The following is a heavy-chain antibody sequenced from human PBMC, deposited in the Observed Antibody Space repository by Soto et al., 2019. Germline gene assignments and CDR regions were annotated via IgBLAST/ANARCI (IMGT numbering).Heavy chain of an antibody. D-gene: IGHD2-15*01. Sequence: GGSLRLSCAASGFIFSSYWMSWVRQAPGKGLEWVANIKQDGSDEYYVDSVKGRFTISRDNAKNSLYLQMNSLRAEDTAVYYCERPLGWRDAFDIWGQGTLVTVSS. CDR1: GFIFSSYW. J-gene: IGHJ3*02. CDR2: IKQDGSDE. CDR3: ERPLGWRDAFDI. V-gene: IGHV3-7*01.